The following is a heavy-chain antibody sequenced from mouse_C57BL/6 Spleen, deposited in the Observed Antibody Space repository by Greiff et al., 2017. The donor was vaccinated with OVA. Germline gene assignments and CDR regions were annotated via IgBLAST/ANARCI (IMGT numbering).Heavy chain of an antibody. Sequence: EVMLVESGGGLVQPKGSLKLSCAASGFSFNTYAMNWVRQAPGKGLEWVARIRSKSNNYATYYADSVKDRFTISRDDSESMLYLQMNNLKTEDTAMYYRVRHAGWSFDYWGQGTTLTVSS. D-gene: IGHD1-1*02. V-gene: IGHV10-1*01. CDR2: IRSKSNNYAT. CDR1: GFSFNTYA. CDR3: VRHAGWSFDY. J-gene: IGHJ2*01.